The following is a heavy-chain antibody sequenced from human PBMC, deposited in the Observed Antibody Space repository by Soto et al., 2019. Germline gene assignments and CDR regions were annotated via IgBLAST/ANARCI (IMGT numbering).Heavy chain of an antibody. CDR3: PTILPTSSDFCTGYSYANWLDP. J-gene: IGHJ5*02. V-gene: IGHV1-18*01. CDR2: ISAYNGNT. Sequence: ASVKVSCKASGYTFTSYGISWVRQAPGQGLEWMGWISAYNGNTNYAQKLQGRVTMTTDTSTSTAYMELRSLRSDDTAVYYCPTILPTSSDFCTGYSYANWLDPWRQGTLVTASS. D-gene: IGHD3-3*01. CDR1: GYTFTSYG.